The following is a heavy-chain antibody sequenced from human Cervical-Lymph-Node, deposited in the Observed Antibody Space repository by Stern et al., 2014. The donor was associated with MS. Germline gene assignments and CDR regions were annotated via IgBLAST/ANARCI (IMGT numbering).Heavy chain of an antibody. CDR1: GGSISRDNYH. V-gene: IGHV4-61*02. CDR3: ASWGTGRPRFDY. J-gene: IGHJ4*02. Sequence: QLQLQESGPGLVKPSQTLSLTCTVSGGSISRDNYHWTWIRQPAGKGLQWVGRLAASENADSNPSLKSRATISVDRSKNWFSLKVTSVTAADTAVYYCASWGTGRPRFDYWGQGALVTVSS. D-gene: IGHD3-16*01. CDR2: LAASENA.